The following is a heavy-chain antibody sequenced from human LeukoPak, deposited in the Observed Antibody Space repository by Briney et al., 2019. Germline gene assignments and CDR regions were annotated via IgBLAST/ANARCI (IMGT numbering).Heavy chain of an antibody. CDR2: INPNSGGT. D-gene: IGHD4-17*01. J-gene: IGHJ4*02. CDR3: ARDYGDYKFDY. CDR1: GYTFTGYY. Sequence: ASVKVSCKASGYTFTGYYMHWVRQAPGQGIEWMGWINPNSGGTNYAQKFQGWVTMTRDTSISTAYMELSRLRSDDTAVYYCARDYGDYKFDYWGQGTLVTVSS. V-gene: IGHV1-2*04.